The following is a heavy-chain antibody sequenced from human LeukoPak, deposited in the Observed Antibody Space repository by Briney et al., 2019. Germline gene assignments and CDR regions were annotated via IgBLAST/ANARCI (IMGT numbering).Heavy chain of an antibody. D-gene: IGHD5-18*01. CDR3: ATRPGRYSYGPDSDY. CDR1: GYTLTELS. CDR2: FDPEDGET. J-gene: IGHJ4*02. Sequence: ASVTVSCTASGYTLTELSMHWVRQAPGKGLEWMGGFDPEDGETIYAQKFQGRVTMTEDTSTDTAYMELSSLRSEDTAVYYCATRPGRYSYGPDSDYWGQGTLVTVSS. V-gene: IGHV1-24*01.